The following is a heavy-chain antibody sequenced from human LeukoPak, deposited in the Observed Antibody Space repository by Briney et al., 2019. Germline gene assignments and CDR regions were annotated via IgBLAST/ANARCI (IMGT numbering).Heavy chain of an antibody. V-gene: IGHV3-48*01. CDR1: GFTFSSYS. Sequence: GGSLRLSCAASGFTFSSYSMNWVRQAPGKGLECVSYISTSSNTIYYADSVKGRFTISRDNAKNSLYLQMNSLRAEDTAVYYCAREKSSSSGYYFNYWGQGALVTVSS. D-gene: IGHD6-6*01. CDR3: AREKSSSSGYYFNY. J-gene: IGHJ4*02. CDR2: ISTSSNTI.